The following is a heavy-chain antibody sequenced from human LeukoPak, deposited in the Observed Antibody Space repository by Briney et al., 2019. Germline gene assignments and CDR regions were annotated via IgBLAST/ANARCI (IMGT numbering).Heavy chain of an antibody. J-gene: IGHJ4*02. CDR3: ARKGLYGSGSYYKPSDY. CDR1: GYTFTGYY. CDR2: INPNSGGT. D-gene: IGHD3-10*01. Sequence: ASVKVSCKASGYTFTGYYMHWVRQAPGQGLEWMGWINPNSGGTNYAQKFQGRVTMTRDTSISTAYMELSRLRSDDTAVYYCARKGLYGSGSYYKPSDYWGQGTLVTVSS. V-gene: IGHV1-2*02.